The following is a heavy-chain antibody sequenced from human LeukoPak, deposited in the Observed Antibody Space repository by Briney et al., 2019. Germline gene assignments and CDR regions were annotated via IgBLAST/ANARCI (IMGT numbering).Heavy chain of an antibody. CDR1: GFTFSSYE. CDR3: ARDGRQQLSSDYYYYMDV. Sequence: GGSLRLSCAASGFTFSSYEMNWVRQAPGKGLEWVAVISYDGSNKYYADSVKGRFTISRDNSKNTLYLQMNSLRAEDTAVYYCARDGRQQLSSDYYYYMDVWGKGTTVTVSS. CDR2: ISYDGSNK. D-gene: IGHD6-13*01. J-gene: IGHJ6*03. V-gene: IGHV3-30*04.